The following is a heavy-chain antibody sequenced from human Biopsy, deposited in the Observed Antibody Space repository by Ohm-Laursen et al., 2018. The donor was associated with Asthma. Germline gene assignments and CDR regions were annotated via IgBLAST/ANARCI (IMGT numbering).Heavy chain of an antibody. CDR3: ARGPELDV. CDR1: PGSFSGFF. Sequence: SDTLSLTCDVYPGSFSGFFWTWIRQSPGSGLEWIGETNERGVTNNNPSLKSRVIISIDTYWNRVSLKLTSVTAADTAVYYCARGPELDVWGQGTTVTVSS. J-gene: IGHJ6*02. V-gene: IGHV4-34*01. CDR2: TNERGVT.